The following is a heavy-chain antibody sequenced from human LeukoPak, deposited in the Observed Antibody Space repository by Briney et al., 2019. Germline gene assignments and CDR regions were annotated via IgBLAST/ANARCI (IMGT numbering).Heavy chain of an antibody. Sequence: GGSLRLSCAASGFTFSSYSMNRVRQAPGKGLEWVSSISSSSSYIYYADSVKGRFTISRDNAKNSLYLQMNSLRAEDTAVYYCARDAEAYYDSSGYYNDYWGQGTLVTVSP. CDR1: GFTFSSYS. CDR2: ISSSSSYI. J-gene: IGHJ4*02. CDR3: ARDAEAYYDSSGYYNDY. D-gene: IGHD3-22*01. V-gene: IGHV3-21*01.